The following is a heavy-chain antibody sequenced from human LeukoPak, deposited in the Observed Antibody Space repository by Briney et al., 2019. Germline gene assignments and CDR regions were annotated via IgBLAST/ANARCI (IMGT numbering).Heavy chain of an antibody. CDR2: ISSSGDTR. Sequence: GGSLRLSCAASEFAFSVYEMYWVRQAPGKGLEWVSCISSSGDTRYYADSVKGRFTISRDNAKSSLYLQMNSLRAEDTAVYYCATLTVASTFDYWGQGALVTVSS. CDR3: ATLTVASTFDY. D-gene: IGHD6-19*01. V-gene: IGHV3-48*03. CDR1: EFAFSVYE. J-gene: IGHJ4*02.